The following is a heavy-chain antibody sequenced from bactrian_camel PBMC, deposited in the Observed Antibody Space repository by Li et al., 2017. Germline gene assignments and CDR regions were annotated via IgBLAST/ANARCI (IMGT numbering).Heavy chain of an antibody. CDR1: RYAYSFSRYC. Sequence: DVQLVESGGGSVQAGGSLRLSCAVSRYAYSFSRYCMGWFRQASGKAREAVASIYPGAEGRSTTTYADSVKGRFTVSLDSGKNTVYLQMSSLKPEDTAMYYCAADEYNLGLARSYTYWGQGTQVTVS. J-gene: IGHJ4*01. CDR2: IYPGAEGRSTT. D-gene: IGHD5*01. CDR3: AADEYNLGLARSYTY. V-gene: IGHV3S40*01.